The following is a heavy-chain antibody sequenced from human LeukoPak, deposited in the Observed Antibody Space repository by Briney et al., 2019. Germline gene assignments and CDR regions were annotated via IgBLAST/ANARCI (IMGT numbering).Heavy chain of an antibody. Sequence: GGGLRLSCAGYGFTFSSYAMSWVRPAPGKGLEWVSAISDTGNTYHADSVKGRFTISRDSSKNTLLLQMNRLTPEDAAVYYCAKRLSPASYYFDYWGQGTLVTVAS. CDR1: GFTFSSYA. J-gene: IGHJ4*02. D-gene: IGHD2-8*01. CDR3: AKRLSPASYYFDY. V-gene: IGHV3-23*01. CDR2: ISDTGNT.